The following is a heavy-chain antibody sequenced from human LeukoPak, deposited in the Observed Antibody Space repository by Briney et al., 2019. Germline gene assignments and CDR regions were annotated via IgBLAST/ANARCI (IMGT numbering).Heavy chain of an antibody. CDR2: INHSGST. CDR3: ARRMTTVTVDY. Sequence: SETLSLTCAVYGESFSGFYWSWIRQPPGKGLEWIGEINHSGSTNYNPSLKSRVTISVDTSKNQFSLMLTSVTAADTAVYYCARRMTTVTVDYWGQGTLVTVSP. V-gene: IGHV4-34*01. J-gene: IGHJ4*02. CDR1: GESFSGFY. D-gene: IGHD4-17*01.